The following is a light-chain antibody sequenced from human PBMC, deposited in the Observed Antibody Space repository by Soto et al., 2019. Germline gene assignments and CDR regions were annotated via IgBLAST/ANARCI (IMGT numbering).Light chain of an antibody. V-gene: IGLV2-8*01. J-gene: IGLJ1*01. CDR2: DVY. CDR3: SSYAGINNFGV. CDR1: SGDIGGYNY. Sequence: QSVLTLPASVSASPGQSITISCTGTSGDIGGYNYVSWYQQHPGKAPKLMIYDVYHRPSGVPDRFSGSKSGNTASLTVSGLQAEDEADYYCSSYAGINNFGVFGTGTKVTVL.